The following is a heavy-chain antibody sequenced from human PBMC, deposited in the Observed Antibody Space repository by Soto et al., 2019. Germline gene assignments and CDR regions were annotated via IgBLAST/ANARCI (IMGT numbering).Heavy chain of an antibody. V-gene: IGHV4-31*03. J-gene: IGHJ4*02. CDR1: GGSISSGGYF. CDR3: ARDRGGVTNYGIDY. CDR2: IYYSGTT. Sequence: LSLTCTVSGGSISSGGYFWSWIRQHPGKGLEWIGYIYYSGTTYYSPCLKSRVTISVDTTKNQFSLKLSTVTAADTAVYYCARDRGGVTNYGIDYWGQGTLVTLSS. D-gene: IGHD4-17*01.